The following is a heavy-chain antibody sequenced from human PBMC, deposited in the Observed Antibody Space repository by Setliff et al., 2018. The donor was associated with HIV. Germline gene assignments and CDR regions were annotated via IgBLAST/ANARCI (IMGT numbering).Heavy chain of an antibody. Sequence: SETLSLTCSVSGAPIDSDSYYWTWLRQSAGRGLVWIGHIHTSGSVNYSPSLKSRLTIKLDKSKNQFSLTLNSMTGADTAVYYCVRVGRRVVVAATDYWGQGTLVTVS. CDR3: VRVGRRVVVAATDY. D-gene: IGHD2-15*01. CDR1: GAPIDSDSYY. J-gene: IGHJ4*02. CDR2: IHTSGSV. V-gene: IGHV4-61*09.